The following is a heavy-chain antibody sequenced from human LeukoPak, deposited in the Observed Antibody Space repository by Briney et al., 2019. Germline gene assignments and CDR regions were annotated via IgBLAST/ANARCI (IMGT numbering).Heavy chain of an antibody. J-gene: IGHJ6*02. D-gene: IGHD3-22*01. V-gene: IGHV1-8*01. CDR1: GYTFTSYD. CDR3: ARGQGYYDSSGYYYSRWGYYYYGMDV. Sequence: ASVKVSCKASGYTFTSYDINWVRQATGQGLEWMGWMNPNSGNTGYAQKFQGRVTMTRNASISTAYMELSSLRSEDTAVYYCARGQGYYDSSGYYYSRWGYYYYGMDVWGQGTTVTVSS. CDR2: MNPNSGNT.